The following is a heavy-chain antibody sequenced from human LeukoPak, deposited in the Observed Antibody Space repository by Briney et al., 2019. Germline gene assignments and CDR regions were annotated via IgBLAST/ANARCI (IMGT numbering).Heavy chain of an antibody. D-gene: IGHD3-9*01. Sequence: GGSLRLSCAASGFTFSSYAMSWVRQAPGKGLEWVSVISGSGSDTYYADSVKGRFTISRDNAKNSLYLQMNSLRAEDTAVYYCARGRYDILTGYYLGAFDIWGQGTMVTVSS. J-gene: IGHJ3*02. V-gene: IGHV3-23*01. CDR1: GFTFSSYA. CDR3: ARGRYDILTGYYLGAFDI. CDR2: ISGSGSDT.